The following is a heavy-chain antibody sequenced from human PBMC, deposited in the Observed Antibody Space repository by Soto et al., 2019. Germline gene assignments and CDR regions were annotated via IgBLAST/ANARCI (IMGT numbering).Heavy chain of an antibody. V-gene: IGHV3-30-3*01. D-gene: IGHD3-22*01. J-gene: IGHJ3*02. CDR1: GFTFSSYA. CDR2: ISYDGSNK. CDR3: ARGGYDRSGYYYVGAFDI. Sequence: PVGSLRLSCAASGFTFSSYAMHWVRQAPGKGLEWVAVISYDGSNKYYADSVKGRFTIARDNSKNTLYLQMNSLRAEDTAVYYCARGGYDRSGYYYVGAFDIWGQGTMVTVS.